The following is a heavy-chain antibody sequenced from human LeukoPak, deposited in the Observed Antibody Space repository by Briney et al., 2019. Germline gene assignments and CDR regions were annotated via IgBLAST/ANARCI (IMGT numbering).Heavy chain of an antibody. CDR3: ARRLCSGGGCEDWFYL. CDR2: IHPDDSDT. CDR1: GYSFTNNG. Sequence: GESLNISCMGAGYSFTNNGIGWVRQMPGKGLEWMGIIHPDDSDTRYSPSFQGHVTISADKSISTAYLQWSSLKASDTAMYYCARRLCSGGGCEDWFYLCGHGGLVTVSS. V-gene: IGHV5-51*01. D-gene: IGHD2-15*01. J-gene: IGHJ5*02.